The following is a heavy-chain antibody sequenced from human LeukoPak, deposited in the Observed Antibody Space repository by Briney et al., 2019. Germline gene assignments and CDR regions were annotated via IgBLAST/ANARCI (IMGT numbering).Heavy chain of an antibody. CDR2: IWYDGSNK. J-gene: IGHJ6*02. Sequence: GGSLRLSCAASGFTFSSYGMPWVRQAPGKGLEWVAVIWYDGSNKYYADSVKGRFTISRDNSKNTLYLQMNSLRAEDTAVYYCARENYDSSGYPNYGMDVWGQGTTVTVSS. D-gene: IGHD3-22*01. V-gene: IGHV3-33*01. CDR1: GFTFSSYG. CDR3: ARENYDSSGYPNYGMDV.